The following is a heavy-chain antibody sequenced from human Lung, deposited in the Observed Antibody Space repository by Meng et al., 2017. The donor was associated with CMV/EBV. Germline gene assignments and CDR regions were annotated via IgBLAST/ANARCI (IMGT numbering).Heavy chain of an antibody. CDR1: GGSFSTYY. D-gene: IGHD3-10*01. CDR2: INHRGST. Sequence: LSITCAVYGGSFSTYYWSWIRQPPGKGLEWIGEINHRGSTNYNPSLKSRVTISVDTSKNQFSLKLRSVTAADTAVYYCARGYGPEGYWGQGTLVTVSS. V-gene: IGHV4-34*01. CDR3: ARGYGPEGY. J-gene: IGHJ4*02.